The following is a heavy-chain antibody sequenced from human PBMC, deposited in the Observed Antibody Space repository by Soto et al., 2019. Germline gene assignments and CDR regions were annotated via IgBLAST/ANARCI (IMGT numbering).Heavy chain of an antibody. CDR3: ARDLGSGWYGYYYGKDV. J-gene: IGHJ6*02. CDR1: GYTFTGYY. Sequence: WASVKVSCKASGYTFTGYYMHWVRQAPGQGLEWMGWINPNSGGTNYAQKFQGWLTMTRDTSISTAYMELSRLRSDDTAVYYCARDLGSGWYGYYYGKDVWGQGTTVTVSS. V-gene: IGHV1-2*04. CDR2: INPNSGGT. D-gene: IGHD6-19*01.